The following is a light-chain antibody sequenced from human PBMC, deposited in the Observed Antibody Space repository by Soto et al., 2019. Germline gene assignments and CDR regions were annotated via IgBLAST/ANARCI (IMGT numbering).Light chain of an antibody. CDR2: EDD. CDR3: YSYSGRSTSV. Sequence: QSALNQPASVSGYPGKSITISCTGTSSDDGSYNLVSWYQQYKGKAPKLMIYEDDERPSVVSNRFSGSKSGNTASLTISGLQAEHEADYFSYSYSGRSTSVFCGGHKLTVL. CDR1: SSDDGSYNL. V-gene: IGLV2-23*01. J-gene: IGLJ2*01.